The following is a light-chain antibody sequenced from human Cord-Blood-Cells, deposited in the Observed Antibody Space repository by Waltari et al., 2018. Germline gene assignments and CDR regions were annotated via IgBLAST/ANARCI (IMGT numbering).Light chain of an antibody. J-gene: IGLJ3*02. CDR3: QSYDSSLSGWV. CDR2: GSS. V-gene: IGLV1-40*01. Sequence: QSVLRQRPTVSGAPGQRVAISCTGSSSNIGAGDDLQWYQQLPGTAPKRLIYGSSTRPSGLPDGFSGSKSGTSASLAITGLQAEDEADYYCQSYDSSLSGWVFGGGTKLTVL. CDR1: SSNIGAGDD.